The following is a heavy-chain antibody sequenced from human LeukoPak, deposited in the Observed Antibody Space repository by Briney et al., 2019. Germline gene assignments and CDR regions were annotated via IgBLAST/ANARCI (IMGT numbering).Heavy chain of an antibody. V-gene: IGHV4-39*07. CDR3: AREGRYVGYDYDS. D-gene: IGHD5-12*01. CDR2: IYYTGNT. J-gene: IGHJ5*01. CDR1: GGSVSSTSYY. Sequence: PWETLSLTGTVSGGSVSSTSYYWGWIRQPPGKGLEWIGNIYYTGNTYYNPSLKSRVTSSIDTSKNQFSLKLNSVTAADTAVYYCAREGRYVGYDYDSWGQGTLVTVSS.